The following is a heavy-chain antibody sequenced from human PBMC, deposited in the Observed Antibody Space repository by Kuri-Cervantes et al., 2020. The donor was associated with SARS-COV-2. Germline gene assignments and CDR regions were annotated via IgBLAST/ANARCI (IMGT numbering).Heavy chain of an antibody. D-gene: IGHD3-3*01. V-gene: IGHV3-30*04. CDR2: VSYDGRTK. CDR1: GFTFVSHA. CDR3: ARDGRRITIFGVVIITFDY. Sequence: GESLKISCEASGFTFVSHAMHWVRQAPGKGLEWVAVVSYDGRTKFYADSVQGRFTISRDNSKNTLYLQMNSLRAEDTAVYYCARDGRRITIFGVVIITFDYWGQGTLVTV. J-gene: IGHJ4*02.